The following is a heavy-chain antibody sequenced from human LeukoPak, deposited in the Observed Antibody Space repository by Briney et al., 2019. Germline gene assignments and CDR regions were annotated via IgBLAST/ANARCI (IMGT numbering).Heavy chain of an antibody. D-gene: IGHD2-2*01. CDR2: IYYSGST. V-gene: IGHV4-59*01. J-gene: IGHJ4*02. Sequence: SETLSLTCTVSGGSISSYYWSWIRQPPGKGLEWIGYIYYSGSTNYSPSLKSRVAISVDTSKNQFSLKLSSVTAADTAVYYCARAPIVVVAAAIHYFDYWGQGTLVTVSS. CDR3: ARAPIVVVAAAIHYFDY. CDR1: GGSISSYY.